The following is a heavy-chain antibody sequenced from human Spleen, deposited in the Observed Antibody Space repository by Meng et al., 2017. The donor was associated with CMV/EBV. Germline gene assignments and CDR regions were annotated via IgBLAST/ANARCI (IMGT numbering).Heavy chain of an antibody. CDR3: ARDGPTIFDY. J-gene: IGHJ4*02. V-gene: IGHV4-34*01. CDR2: INHSGST. Sequence: VQLQQWGAGLLKPSGTLSLTCAVYGGSFSGYYWSWIRQPPGKGLEWIGEINHSGSTNYNPSLKSRVTISVDTSKNQFSLKLSSVTAADTAVYYCARDGPTIFDYWGQGTLVTVSS. D-gene: IGHD3-3*01. CDR1: GGSFSGYY.